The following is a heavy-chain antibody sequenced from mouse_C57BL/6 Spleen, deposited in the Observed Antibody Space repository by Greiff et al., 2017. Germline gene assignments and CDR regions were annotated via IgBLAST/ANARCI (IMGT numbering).Heavy chain of an antibody. J-gene: IGHJ2*01. D-gene: IGHD1-1*01. CDR2: IDPETGGT. CDR3: TRWTVVAYDFDY. CDR1: GYTFTDYE. V-gene: IGHV1-15*01. Sequence: QVQLQQSGAELVRPGASVTLSCKASGYTFTDYEMHWVQQTPVPGLEWIGAIDPETGGTAYNQKFKGKAILTADKSYSTAYMELRSLTSEDSAVYYCTRWTVVAYDFDYWGQGTTRTVSS.